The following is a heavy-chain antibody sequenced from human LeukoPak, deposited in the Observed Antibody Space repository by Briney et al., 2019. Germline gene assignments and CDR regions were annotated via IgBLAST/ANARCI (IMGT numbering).Heavy chain of an antibody. CDR1: GYTFTGYY. J-gene: IGHJ6*02. V-gene: IGHV1-2*02. Sequence: ASVKVSCKASGYTFTGYYMHWVRQAPGQGLEWMGWINPNSGGTNYAQKFQGRVTMTRDTSISTAYVELSRLRSDDTAVYYCAREMAANPAAIVDYGMDVWGQGTTVTVSS. CDR3: AREMAANPAAIVDYGMDV. CDR2: INPNSGGT. D-gene: IGHD2-2*02.